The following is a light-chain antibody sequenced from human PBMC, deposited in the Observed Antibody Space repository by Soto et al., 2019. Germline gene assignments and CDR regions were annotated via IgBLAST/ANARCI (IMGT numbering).Light chain of an antibody. CDR3: QQYNNWPPIT. CDR1: QSVRSK. CDR2: EAS. Sequence: EIVMTQSPGTLSVSPGERATLSCRASQSVRSKLAWYQQKPGQAPRLLIYEASTRATDIPARFSGSGSGTEFTLTISSLQYEDFSVYYCQQYNNWPPITFGQGTRLEIK. J-gene: IGKJ5*01. V-gene: IGKV3-15*01.